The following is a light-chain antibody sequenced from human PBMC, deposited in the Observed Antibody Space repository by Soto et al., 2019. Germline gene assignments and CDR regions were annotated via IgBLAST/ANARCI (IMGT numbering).Light chain of an antibody. Sequence: DIQMPQSPSTLSASVGDRVTITCRASQSISSWLAWYQQKPGRAPKLLIYDASNLEAGVPSRFRGSGSGTDFTFTISRLQPEDIATYYCQQYENLPTVGQGTRLEIK. CDR2: DAS. CDR1: QSISSW. CDR3: QQYENLPT. J-gene: IGKJ5*01. V-gene: IGKV1-33*01.